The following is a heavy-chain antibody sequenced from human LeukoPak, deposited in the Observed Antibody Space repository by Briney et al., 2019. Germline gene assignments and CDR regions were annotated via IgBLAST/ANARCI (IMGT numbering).Heavy chain of an antibody. CDR2: ISYSGSS. CDR1: GGSVSSGTYY. D-gene: IGHD5-12*01. J-gene: IGHJ2*01. CDR3: ARYSLVASGWHFHL. Sequence: TSETLSLTCTVSGGSVSSGTYYWTWIRQPPGKGLGWIGYISYSGSSDYNPSLKSRVTVSVDTSKNQFSLNLSSLTAADAAVYYCARYSLVASGWHFHLWGRGTLVTVSS. V-gene: IGHV4-61*01.